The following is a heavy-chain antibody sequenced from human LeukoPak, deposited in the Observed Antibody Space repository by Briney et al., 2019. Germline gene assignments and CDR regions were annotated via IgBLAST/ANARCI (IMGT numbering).Heavy chain of an antibody. D-gene: IGHD6-25*01. CDR3: ARWGSELPDDAFDI. J-gene: IGHJ3*02. CDR2: IRQDGSEK. Sequence: GGSLRLSCAASGFTFSSYSMNWVRQAPGKGLEWVANIRQDGSEKHYLDSVKGRITISRDNAKNSLYLQMNSLRVEDTAVYYCARWGSELPDDAFDIWGQGTMVTVSS. CDR1: GFTFSSYS. V-gene: IGHV3-7*01.